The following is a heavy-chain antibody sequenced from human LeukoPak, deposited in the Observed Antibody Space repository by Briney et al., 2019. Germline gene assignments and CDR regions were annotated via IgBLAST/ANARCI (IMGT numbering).Heavy chain of an antibody. Sequence: PGGSLRLSCAVSGFTFSSYGMHWVRQAPGKGLEWMAVISYDGTNKYYADSAKGRFTISRDNSNNTLYLQMNSLRAEDTAVYYCAKDLNYDFWSGLGNWGQGTLVTVSS. J-gene: IGHJ4*02. V-gene: IGHV3-30*18. CDR1: GFTFSSYG. D-gene: IGHD3-3*01. CDR3: AKDLNYDFWSGLGN. CDR2: ISYDGTNK.